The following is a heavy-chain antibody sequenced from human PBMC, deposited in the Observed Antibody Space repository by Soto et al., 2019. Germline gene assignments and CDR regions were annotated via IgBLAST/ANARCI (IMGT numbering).Heavy chain of an antibody. J-gene: IGHJ6*02. V-gene: IGHV1-18*01. CDR3: ARVSGGTYYDFWSGSHYYYYGMAV. D-gene: IGHD3-3*01. Sequence: ASVNGSCKASGYTFTSYGISWVRQAPGQGLERMGWISAYNGNTNYAQKLQGRVTMTTDTSTSTAYMELRSLRSDDTAVYYCARVSGGTYYDFWSGSHYYYYGMAVWGQGTTVIVSS. CDR1: GYTFTSYG. CDR2: ISAYNGNT.